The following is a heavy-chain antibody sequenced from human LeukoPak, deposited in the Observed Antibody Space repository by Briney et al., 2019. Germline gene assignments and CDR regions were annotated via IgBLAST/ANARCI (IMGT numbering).Heavy chain of an antibody. CDR2: ISGSGGST. CDR1: GFTFTSYA. Sequence: PGGSLRLSCAASGFTFTSYAMTWVRQAPGKGLEWVSAISGSGGSTYYADSVKGRFTIPRDNAKNSLYLQMNSLRVEDTALYYCARVWAWGSGNYFDNWGQGTLVTVSS. D-gene: IGHD7-27*01. J-gene: IGHJ4*02. CDR3: ARVWAWGSGNYFDN. V-gene: IGHV3-23*01.